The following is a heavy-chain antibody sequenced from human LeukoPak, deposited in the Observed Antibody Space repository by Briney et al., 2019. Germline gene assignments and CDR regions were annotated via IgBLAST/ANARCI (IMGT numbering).Heavy chain of an antibody. CDR3: ARDRDYFGSGGNSYMDV. Sequence: PSETLSLTCTVSGVSVSSGGYYWSWIRQHPGKGLEWIGYIFYSGSTYYNPSLKSRVTISLDTSKNLFSLKLTSVTAADTALYYCARDRDYFGSGGNSYMDVWGRGATVTVSS. D-gene: IGHD3-10*01. CDR2: IFYSGST. CDR1: GVSVSSGGYY. J-gene: IGHJ6*03. V-gene: IGHV4-31*03.